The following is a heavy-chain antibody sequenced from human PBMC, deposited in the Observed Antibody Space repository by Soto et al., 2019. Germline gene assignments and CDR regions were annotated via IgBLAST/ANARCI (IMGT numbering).Heavy chain of an antibody. CDR3: AYFTVTTIFDC. J-gene: IGHJ4*02. CDR1: GFSLSTDRVG. V-gene: IGHV2-5*01. D-gene: IGHD4-4*01. CDR2: IYWNDDK. Sequence: SGPTLVNPTQTLTLTCTLSGFSLSTDRVGLGWIRQPPGKALEWLALIYWNDDKRYSPSLKGRLTVTKDTSKNQVVLTMTNMDPVDTATYYCAYFTVTTIFDCWGQGALVTVSS.